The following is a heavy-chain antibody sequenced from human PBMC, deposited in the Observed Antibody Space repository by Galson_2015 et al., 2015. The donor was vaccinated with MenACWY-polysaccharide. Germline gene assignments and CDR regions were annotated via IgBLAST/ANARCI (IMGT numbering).Heavy chain of an antibody. D-gene: IGHD5-12*01. CDR3: AREYSAYD. J-gene: IGHJ4*02. CDR1: GFTFSTYW. CDR2: IKSDGSST. V-gene: IGHV3-74*01. Sequence: SLRLSCAASGFTFSTYWMHWVRQAPGKGLVWVSRIKSDGSSTNYTDSVKGRFTISRDNAKNTLYLQMNSLRAEDTALYYCAREYSAYDGGQGTLVTVSA.